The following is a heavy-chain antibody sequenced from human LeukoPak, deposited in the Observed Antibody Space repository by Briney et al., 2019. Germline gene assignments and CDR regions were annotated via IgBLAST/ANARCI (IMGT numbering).Heavy chain of an antibody. Sequence: ASVKVSCKASGYTFTGYYMHWVRQAPGQGLEWMGWINPNSGGTNYAQKFQGRVTMTRDTSISTAYMELSRLRSDDTAVYYCATEGYCSGGSCYHGWFDPWGQGTLVTVSS. J-gene: IGHJ5*02. CDR2: INPNSGGT. CDR1: GYTFTGYY. D-gene: IGHD2-15*01. CDR3: ATEGYCSGGSCYHGWFDP. V-gene: IGHV1-2*02.